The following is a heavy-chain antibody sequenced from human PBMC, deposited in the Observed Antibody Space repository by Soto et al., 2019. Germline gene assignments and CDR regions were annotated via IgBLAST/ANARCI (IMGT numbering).Heavy chain of an antibody. CDR3: ARVDEYNWRVYYYYGMDV. CDR1: GCTFSSYG. V-gene: IGHV3-33*01. Sequence: GGSLRLSCAASGCTFSSYGRHWVSQAPGKGLEWVAVIWYDGSNKYYADSVKGRFTISRDNSKNTLYLQMNSLRAEDTAVYYCARVDEYNWRVYYYYGMDVWGQGTTVTVSS. J-gene: IGHJ6*02. D-gene: IGHD1-20*01. CDR2: IWYDGSNK.